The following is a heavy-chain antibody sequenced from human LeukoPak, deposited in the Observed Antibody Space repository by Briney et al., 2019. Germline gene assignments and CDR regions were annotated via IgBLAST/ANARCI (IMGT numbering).Heavy chain of an antibody. Sequence: SETLSLTCTVSGYSISSGYYWGWIRQPPGKGLEWIGEINHSGSTNYNPSLKSRVAISVDTSKNQFSLKLSSVTAADTAVYYCARRSARGYYGSGSLDYWGQGTLVTVSS. J-gene: IGHJ4*02. CDR3: ARRSARGYYGSGSLDY. D-gene: IGHD3-10*01. CDR1: GYSISSGYY. V-gene: IGHV4-38-2*02. CDR2: INHSGST.